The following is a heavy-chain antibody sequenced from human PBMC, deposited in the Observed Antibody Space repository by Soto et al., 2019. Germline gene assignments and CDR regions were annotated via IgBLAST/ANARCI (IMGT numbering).Heavy chain of an antibody. CDR2: ISGSGGST. CDR1: GFTFSSYA. Sequence: GGSLRLSCAASGFTFSSYAMSWVRQAPGKGLEWVSAISGSGGSTYYADSVKGRFTISRDNSKNTLYLQMNSLRAEDTAVYYCAKVGGSCSSTSCYYYYYGMDVWGQGTTVTVSS. V-gene: IGHV3-23*01. D-gene: IGHD2-2*01. J-gene: IGHJ6*02. CDR3: AKVGGSCSSTSCYYYYYGMDV.